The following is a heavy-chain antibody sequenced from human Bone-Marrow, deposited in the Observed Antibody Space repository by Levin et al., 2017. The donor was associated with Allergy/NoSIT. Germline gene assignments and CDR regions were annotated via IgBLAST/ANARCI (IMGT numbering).Heavy chain of an antibody. Sequence: PGGSLRLSCAASGFTFSSYGMHWVRQAPGKGLEWVAVIWYDGNNKYYPDSVKGRFTISRDNSKNTLYLQMNSLRAEDTAVYYCARERGPVYISSWYYFDYWGQGTLVTVSS. V-gene: IGHV3-33*01. CDR3: ARERGPVYISSWYYFDY. J-gene: IGHJ4*02. CDR2: IWYDGNNK. D-gene: IGHD6-13*01. CDR1: GFTFSSYG.